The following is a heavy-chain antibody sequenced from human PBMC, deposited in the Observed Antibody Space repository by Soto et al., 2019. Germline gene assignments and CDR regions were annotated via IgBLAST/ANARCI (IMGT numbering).Heavy chain of an antibody. V-gene: IGHV5-10-1*01. Sequence: PGESLKISCKGSGYSFASYWISWVRQMPGKGLERMGRIDPSDSYTNYSPSFQGHVTISADKSISTAYLQWSSLKASDTAMYYCARPYCSGGSCHGHYYGMDVWGQGTTVTVSS. CDR2: IDPSDSYT. D-gene: IGHD2-15*01. J-gene: IGHJ6*02. CDR3: ARPYCSGGSCHGHYYGMDV. CDR1: GYSFASYW.